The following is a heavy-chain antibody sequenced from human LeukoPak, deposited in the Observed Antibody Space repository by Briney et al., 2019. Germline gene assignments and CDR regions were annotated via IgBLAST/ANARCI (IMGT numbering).Heavy chain of an antibody. CDR2: ISGSGGST. CDR1: GFTFSSYA. Sequence: GGSLRLSCAASGFTFSSYAMSWVRQAPGKGLEWASAISGSGGSTYYADSVKGRFTISRDNSKNTLYLQMNSLRAEDTAVYYCANRPNPYYYYGMDVWGQGTTVTVSS. D-gene: IGHD2-8*01. V-gene: IGHV3-23*01. CDR3: ANRPNPYYYYGMDV. J-gene: IGHJ6*02.